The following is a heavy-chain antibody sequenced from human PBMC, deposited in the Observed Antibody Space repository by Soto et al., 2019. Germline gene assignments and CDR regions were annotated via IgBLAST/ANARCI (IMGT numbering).Heavy chain of an antibody. CDR3: ARGTLNYYDSSGYYPF. D-gene: IGHD3-22*01. CDR2: ISAYNGNT. J-gene: IGHJ4*02. Sequence: ASVKVSCKASGYTFTSYGISWVRQAPGQGLEWMGWISAYNGNTNYAQKLQGRVTMTTDTSTSTAYMELRSLRSDDTAVYYCARGTLNYYDSSGYYPFWGQGTLVTVSS. CDR1: GYTFTSYG. V-gene: IGHV1-18*01.